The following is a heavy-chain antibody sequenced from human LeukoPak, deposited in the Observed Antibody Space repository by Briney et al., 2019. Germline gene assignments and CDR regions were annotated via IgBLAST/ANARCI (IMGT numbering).Heavy chain of an antibody. J-gene: IGHJ3*02. V-gene: IGHV3-23*01. Sequence: GGSLRLSCAASGFTFSSYAMSWVRQAPGKGLEWDSAISGSGGSTYYADSVKGRFTISRDNSKNTLYLQMNSLRAEDTAVYYCAKDLREWELPYDAFDIWGQGTMVTVSS. D-gene: IGHD1-26*01. CDR3: AKDLREWELPYDAFDI. CDR2: ISGSGGST. CDR1: GFTFSSYA.